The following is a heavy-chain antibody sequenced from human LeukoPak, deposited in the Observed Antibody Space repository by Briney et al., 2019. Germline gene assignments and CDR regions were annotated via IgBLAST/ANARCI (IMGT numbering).Heavy chain of an antibody. J-gene: IGHJ6*02. CDR1: GFTFSSYS. CDR3: ARDANYRGYCSGGSCHNYYYGMDV. Sequence: PGGSLRLSCAASGFTFSSYSMNWVRQAPGKGLEWVSSISSSSSYIYYADSVKGRFTISRDNAKNSLYLQMSSLRAEDTAVYYCARDANYRGYCSGGSCHNYYYGMDVWGQGTTVTVSS. CDR2: ISSSSSYI. D-gene: IGHD2-15*01. V-gene: IGHV3-21*01.